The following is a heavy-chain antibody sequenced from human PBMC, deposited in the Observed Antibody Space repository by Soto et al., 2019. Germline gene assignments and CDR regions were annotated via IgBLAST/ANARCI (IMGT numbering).Heavy chain of an antibody. CDR1: GFTFSHYW. D-gene: IGHD1-20*01. CDR3: ARDHNNGRKFDY. V-gene: IGHV3-7*01. Sequence: QAGGSLRLSCAASGFTFSHYWMSWVRQAPGKGLEWVANIKQDGSENYYVDSVNGRFTTSRDNTKNSVYLQMDSLRADDTAVYYGARDHNNGRKFDYWGPGTLVTVSS. J-gene: IGHJ4*02. CDR2: IKQDGSEN.